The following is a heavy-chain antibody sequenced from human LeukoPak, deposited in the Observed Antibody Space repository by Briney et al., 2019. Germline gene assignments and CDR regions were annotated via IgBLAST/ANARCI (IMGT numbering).Heavy chain of an antibody. CDR3: AREVEPLLWFGELLSEAAFDI. D-gene: IGHD3-10*01. CDR2: INSDGSST. CDR1: GFTFSSYW. Sequence: GGSLRLSCAACGFTFSSYWMHWVRQAPGKGRVWVSRINSDGSSTSYADSVKGRFTISRDNAKNTLYLQMNSLRAEDTAVYYCAREVEPLLWFGELLSEAAFDIWGQGTMVTVSS. J-gene: IGHJ3*02. V-gene: IGHV3-74*01.